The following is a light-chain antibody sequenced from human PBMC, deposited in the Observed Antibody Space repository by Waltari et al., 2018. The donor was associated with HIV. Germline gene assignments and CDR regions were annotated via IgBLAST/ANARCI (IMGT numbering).Light chain of an antibody. Sequence: DIQITQSPSSLSASAGDSVTITCRARQTVTNKVNWYQQKPGKAPKVLIYDASTLQSGVPSRFRGGGSWTDFTLTITSLQLDDFATYYCQQSFSSPLTFGPGTKVDI. CDR2: DAS. CDR3: QQSFSSPLT. V-gene: IGKV1-39*01. CDR1: QTVTNK. J-gene: IGKJ3*01.